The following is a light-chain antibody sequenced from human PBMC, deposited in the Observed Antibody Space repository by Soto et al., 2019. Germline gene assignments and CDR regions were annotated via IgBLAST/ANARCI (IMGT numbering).Light chain of an antibody. J-gene: IGKJ4*01. CDR3: QQFRDLPLP. CDR1: EEISNF. V-gene: IGKV1-33*01. Sequence: DIQMTQSPSSLSASVGDRGTITCQAREEISNFLNWYQQKPGKAPTLLSCDASRLEPGFPSRFSGGGAGTDYTFTISSLQPEDIATYYCQQFRDLPLPFGGGTKVEIK. CDR2: DAS.